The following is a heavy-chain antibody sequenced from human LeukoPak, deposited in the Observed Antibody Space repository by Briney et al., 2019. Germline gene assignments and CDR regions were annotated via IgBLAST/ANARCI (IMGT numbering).Heavy chain of an antibody. CDR2: IHYSGST. Sequence: SETLSLTCTVSGGSISSYYWSWIRQPPGKGLEWIGHIHYSGSTNHNPSLKGRVTISVDTSKNQFSLKLSSVTAADTAVYYCARTDSRGWYVFDYWGQGTLVTVSS. V-gene: IGHV4-59*01. D-gene: IGHD6-19*01. CDR1: GGSISSYY. J-gene: IGHJ4*02. CDR3: ARTDSRGWYVFDY.